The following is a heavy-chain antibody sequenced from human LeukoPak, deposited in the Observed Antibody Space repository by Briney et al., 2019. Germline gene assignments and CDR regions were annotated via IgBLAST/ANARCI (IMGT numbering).Heavy chain of an antibody. CDR2: ISGSGGST. Sequence: HPGGSLRLSCAASGFPFSGYPMTGAPRPPGKGLEWVSAISGSGGSTYYADSVKGRFTISRDNSENTLYLQMNSLRAEDTAVYYCAKILGDDDYWGQGTLVTVSS. V-gene: IGHV3-23*01. J-gene: IGHJ4*02. D-gene: IGHD5-24*01. CDR1: GFPFSGYP. CDR3: AKILGDDDY.